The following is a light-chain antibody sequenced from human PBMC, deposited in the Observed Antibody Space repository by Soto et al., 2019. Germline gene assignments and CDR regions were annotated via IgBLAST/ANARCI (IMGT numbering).Light chain of an antibody. CDR3: QQFNSYPWT. CDR1: QGISSA. Sequence: AIQLTQSPSFLSASVGDRVTITCRASQGISSALAWYQQKPGKAPKVLIYDASSLESGVPSRFSGSGSGTDFTLTISSLQPEDFATYYCQQFNSYPWTFGQGTKVEIK. CDR2: DAS. J-gene: IGKJ1*01. V-gene: IGKV1-13*02.